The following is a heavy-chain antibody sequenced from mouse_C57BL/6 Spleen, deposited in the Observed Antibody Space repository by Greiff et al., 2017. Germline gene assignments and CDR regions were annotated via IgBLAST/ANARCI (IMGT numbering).Heavy chain of an antibody. V-gene: IGHV1-5*01. Sequence: EVQLQQSGTVLARPGASVKMSCKTSGYTFTSYWMHWVKQRPGQGLEWIGAIYPGNSDTSYNQKFKGKAKLTAVTSASTAYMELSSLTNEDSAVYYCTGTRSSGGYYYAMDYWGQGTSVTVSS. J-gene: IGHJ4*01. CDR3: TGTRSSGGYYYAMDY. D-gene: IGHD1-1*01. CDR1: GYTFTSYW. CDR2: IYPGNSDT.